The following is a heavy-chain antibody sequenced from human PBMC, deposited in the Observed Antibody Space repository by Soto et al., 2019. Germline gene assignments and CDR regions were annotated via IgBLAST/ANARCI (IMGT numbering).Heavy chain of an antibody. CDR2: ISAYNGNT. CDR3: ARVNEDIVVVPAAMGNYYYLDV. CDR1: GYTFTSYG. V-gene: IGHV1-18*01. Sequence: ASVKVSCKASGYTFTSYGISWVRQAPGQGLEWMGWISAYNGNTNYAQKLQGRVTMTTDTSTSTAYMELRSLRSDDTAVYYCARVNEDIVVVPAAMGNYYYLDVWGKGTTVTVSS. D-gene: IGHD2-2*01. J-gene: IGHJ6*03.